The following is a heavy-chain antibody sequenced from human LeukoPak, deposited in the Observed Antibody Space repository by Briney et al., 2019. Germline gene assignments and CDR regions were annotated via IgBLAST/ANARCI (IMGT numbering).Heavy chain of an antibody. Sequence: ASVKVSCKASGYTFTSYDTNWVRQATGQGLEWMGWMNPNSGNTGYAQKFQGRVTMTRNTSISTAYMELSSLRSEDTAVYYCARAGYSSSWYLGGPWGQGTLVSVSS. J-gene: IGHJ5*02. CDR3: ARAGYSSSWYLGGP. CDR2: MNPNSGNT. V-gene: IGHV1-8*01. D-gene: IGHD6-13*01. CDR1: GYTFTSYD.